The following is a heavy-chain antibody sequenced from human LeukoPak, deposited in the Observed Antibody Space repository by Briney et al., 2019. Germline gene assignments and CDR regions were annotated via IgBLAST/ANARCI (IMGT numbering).Heavy chain of an antibody. CDR1: GGSISSSTYF. CDR2: IYYSGST. D-gene: IGHD1-26*01. V-gene: IGHV4-39*07. CDR3: ARFNSGSYQHYFDY. J-gene: IGHJ4*02. Sequence: SETLSLTCTVSGGSISSSTYFWGWIRQPPGKGLEWIGTIYYSGSTYYNPSLKSRVTISVDSSKNQFSLRLSSVTAADTAVYYCARFNSGSYQHYFDYWGQGTLVTVSS.